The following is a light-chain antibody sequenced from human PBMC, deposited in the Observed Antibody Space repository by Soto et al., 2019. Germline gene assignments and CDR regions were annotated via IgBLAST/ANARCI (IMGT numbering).Light chain of an antibody. V-gene: IGKV3-20*01. Sequence: EFVLTQSPGTLSLSPGERATLSCRASQTVRNNYLAWYQQKPGQAPRLLIYDASSRATGIPDRFSGGGSGTDFTLTISRLEPDDFATYYCQQYNTYSTFGRGTRLEIK. CDR3: QQYNTYST. J-gene: IGKJ5*01. CDR2: DAS. CDR1: QTVRNNY.